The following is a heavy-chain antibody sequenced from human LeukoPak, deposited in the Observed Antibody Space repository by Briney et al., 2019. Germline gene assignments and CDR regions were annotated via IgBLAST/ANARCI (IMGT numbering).Heavy chain of an antibody. CDR2: VGTAGDT. CDR1: GFTFSSYW. J-gene: IGHJ6*02. D-gene: IGHD3-10*01. CDR3: ARDGPYGSGTYYNGMDV. V-gene: IGHV3-13*01. Sequence: GGSLRLSCAASGFTFSSYWMHWVRQATGRGLEWVSAVGTAGDTFYPGSVKGRFTISRENAKNSFYLQMNSLTAGDTAVYYCARDGPYGSGTYYNGMDVWGQGTTVTVSS.